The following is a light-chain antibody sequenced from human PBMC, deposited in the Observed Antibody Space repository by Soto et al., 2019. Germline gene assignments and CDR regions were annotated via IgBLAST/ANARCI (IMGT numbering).Light chain of an antibody. CDR1: QNISNY. CDR2: AAS. V-gene: IGKV1-39*01. Sequence: DMQMTQSPSSLSASVGDRVSITCRSSQNISNYLHWYQQRPGKAPKLLIYAASNLRSGVPSIFSGSGSGTDFTLTISSLQSEDFATYYCQQSYSIPRLTFGPGTRVEIK. J-gene: IGKJ3*01. CDR3: QQSYSIPRLT.